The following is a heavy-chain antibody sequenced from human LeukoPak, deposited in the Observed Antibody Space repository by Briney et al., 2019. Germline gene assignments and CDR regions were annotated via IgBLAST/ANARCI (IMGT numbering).Heavy chain of an antibody. V-gene: IGHV1-8*01. CDR2: MNPNSGNT. CDR1: GYTFTSYD. CDR3: ARDQYDTWSRRGNFDS. D-gene: IGHD3-3*01. J-gene: IGHJ4*02. Sequence: VASVKVSCKASGYTFTSYDINWVRQATGQGLEWMGWMNPNSGNTGYAQKFQGRVTMTRNTSISTAYMELNSLRVEDTAVFYCARDQYDTWSRRGNFDSWGQGTLVIVSS.